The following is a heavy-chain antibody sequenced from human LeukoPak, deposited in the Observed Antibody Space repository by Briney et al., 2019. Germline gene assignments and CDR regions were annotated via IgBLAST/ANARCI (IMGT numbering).Heavy chain of an antibody. CDR2: IFYSGST. J-gene: IGHJ3*02. CDR1: GGSISSGGYY. CDR3: ARDCSGGSCYGAFDI. D-gene: IGHD2-15*01. V-gene: IGHV4-31*11. Sequence: SQTLSLTCAVSGGSISSGGYYWSWIRQHPGEGLEWIGYIFYSGSTYYNPSLKSRVTISVDTSKNQFSLKLSSVTATDTAVYYCARDCSGGSCYGAFDIWGQGTMVTVSS.